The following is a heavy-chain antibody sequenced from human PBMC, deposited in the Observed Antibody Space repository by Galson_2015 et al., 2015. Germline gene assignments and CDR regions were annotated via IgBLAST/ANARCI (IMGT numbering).Heavy chain of an antibody. CDR1: GVTFSSYG. CDR3: ARDSDLAVVISGVDY. J-gene: IGHJ4*02. CDR2: ISYDGSNK. V-gene: IGHV3-30*03. D-gene: IGHD3-22*01. Sequence: SLRLSCAASGVTFSSYGMHWVRQAPGKGLEWVAVISYDGSNKYYADSVKGRFIISRDNSKNTLYLQMDSLRTEDTAVYYCARDSDLAVVISGVDYWGQGTLVTVSS.